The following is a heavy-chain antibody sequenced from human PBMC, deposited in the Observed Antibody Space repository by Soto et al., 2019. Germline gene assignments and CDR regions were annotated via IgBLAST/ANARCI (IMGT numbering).Heavy chain of an antibody. CDR2: INRSGTT. Sequence: PSDTLSLTCAVYGETLRAYYWTWIRQLPGKGLEWIGEINRSGTTNYKPSLKSRATMSADTAKKKFSREVTSVKAADTAVYYSARGTVSGPFLFPCLDLWGPGTTVT. D-gene: IGHD3-3*01. J-gene: IGHJ6*02. CDR1: GETLRAYY. V-gene: IGHV4-34*01. CDR3: ARGTVSGPFLFPCLDL.